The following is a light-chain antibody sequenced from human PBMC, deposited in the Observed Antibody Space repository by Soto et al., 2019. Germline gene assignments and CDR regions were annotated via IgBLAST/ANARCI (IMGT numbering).Light chain of an antibody. V-gene: IGKV3-15*01. CDR2: GAS. Sequence: EIVMTHSPATLSVSPGEMATLSFRASQSVSSNLAWYQQKPGQAPRLLIYGASTRATGIPARFSGSGSGTEFTLTISSLQSEDFAVYYCQQYNNWPRTFGQGTKVEIK. J-gene: IGKJ1*01. CDR1: QSVSSN. CDR3: QQYNNWPRT.